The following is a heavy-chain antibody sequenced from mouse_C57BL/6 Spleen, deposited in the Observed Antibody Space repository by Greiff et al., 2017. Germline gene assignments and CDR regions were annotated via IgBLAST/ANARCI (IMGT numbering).Heavy chain of an antibody. CDR3: ARYIPPDY. Sequence: EVMLVESGGGLVQPGGSLSLSCAASGFTFTDYYMSWVRQPPGKALEWLGFIRNKDNGYTTEYSESVKGRFTISRDNYQSILNLQMNALGAEDSATYYCARYIPPDYWGQGTTLTVSS. CDR2: IRNKDNGYTT. J-gene: IGHJ2*01. CDR1: GFTFTDYY. V-gene: IGHV7-3*01.